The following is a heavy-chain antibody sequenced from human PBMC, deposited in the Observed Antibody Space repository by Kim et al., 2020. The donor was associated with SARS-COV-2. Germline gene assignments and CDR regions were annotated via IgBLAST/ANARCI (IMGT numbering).Heavy chain of an antibody. CDR3: ARADYHRALVEWFSSYYYMDV. CDR2: ISSSSSYI. CDR1: GFTFSSYS. Sequence: GGSLRLSCAASGFTFSSYSMNWVRQAPGKGLEWVSSISSSSSYIYYADSVKGRFTISRDNAKNSLYLQMNSLRAEDTAVYYCARADYHRALVEWFSSYYYMDVWGKGTRVPVSS. V-gene: IGHV3-21*01. D-gene: IGHD3-3*01. J-gene: IGHJ6*03.